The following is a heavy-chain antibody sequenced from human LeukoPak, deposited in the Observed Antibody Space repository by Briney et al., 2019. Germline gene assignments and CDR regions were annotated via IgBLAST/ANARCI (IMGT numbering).Heavy chain of an antibody. CDR2: IKQDGSEK. D-gene: IGHD3-10*01. V-gene: IGHV3-7*03. CDR1: GFTFSTYW. J-gene: IGHJ4*02. CDR3: ARALTLVRGVITNYFDY. Sequence: GGSLRLSCAASGFTFSTYWMSWVRQAPGKGLEWVANIKQDGSEKYYVHSVKGRFTISRDNAKNSLYLQMNSLRAEDTAVYYCARALTLVRGVITNYFDYWGQGTLVTVSS.